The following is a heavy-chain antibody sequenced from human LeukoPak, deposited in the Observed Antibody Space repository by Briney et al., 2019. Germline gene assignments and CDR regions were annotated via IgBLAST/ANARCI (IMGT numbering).Heavy chain of an antibody. CDR1: GGSFSGYY. Sequence: PSETLSLTCAVYGGSFSGYYWSWIRQPPGKGLEWIGEINHSGSTNYNPSLKSRVTISVDTSKNQFSLKLSSVTAADTAVYYCARGREKYQLLSAVYFDYWGQGTLVTVSS. CDR3: ARGREKYQLLSAVYFDY. CDR2: INHSGST. J-gene: IGHJ4*02. D-gene: IGHD2-2*01. V-gene: IGHV4-34*01.